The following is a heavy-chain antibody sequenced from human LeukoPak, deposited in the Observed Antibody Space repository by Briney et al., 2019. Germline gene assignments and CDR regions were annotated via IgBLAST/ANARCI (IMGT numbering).Heavy chain of an antibody. V-gene: IGHV3-23*01. CDR1: GFTYSGFA. Sequence: GGSLRLSCAASGFTYSGFAMSWVRRTTGKGLEWVSGISGSGDNTLYADSVKGRFTISRDNSRNTLYLEMNSLGAEETAVYYCAREFFFAAGTSDWGQGTLVTVCS. CDR2: ISGSGDNT. D-gene: IGHD6-19*01. CDR3: AREFFFAAGTSD. J-gene: IGHJ4*02.